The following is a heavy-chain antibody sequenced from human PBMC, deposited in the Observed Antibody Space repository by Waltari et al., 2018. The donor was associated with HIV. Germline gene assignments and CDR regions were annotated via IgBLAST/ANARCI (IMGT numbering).Heavy chain of an antibody. D-gene: IGHD2-15*01. V-gene: IGHV3-30*01. CDR3: ARDTGYCSFGSCSYNWLDP. CDR1: GFPFRRSA. CDR2: KSYDGSNK. Sequence: QVHLVESGGGVVQPGRSLRPPCSASGFPFRRSAIQRARQAPGKGLEWGALKSYDGSNKYYADSVKGRFTIARDNSKNTLYLQMNSLRAEDTSVYYCARDTGYCSFGSCSYNWLDPWGQGTLVSVSS. J-gene: IGHJ5*02.